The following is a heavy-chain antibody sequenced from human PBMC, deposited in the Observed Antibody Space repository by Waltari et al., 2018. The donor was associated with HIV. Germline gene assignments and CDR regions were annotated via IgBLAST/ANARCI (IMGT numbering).Heavy chain of an antibody. CDR2: ISYSGST. CDR3: ARDKGGAFDI. Sequence: QVQLPESGPGLVKPSATLYLTCTVSGGSVSSGSYSWSWIRQPPGKGLEWIGYISYSGSTNYNPSLKSRVTISVDTSKNQFSLKLSSVTAADTAVYYCARDKGGAFDIWGQGTMVTVSS. V-gene: IGHV4-61*01. D-gene: IGHD3-16*01. CDR1: GGSVSSGSYS. J-gene: IGHJ3*02.